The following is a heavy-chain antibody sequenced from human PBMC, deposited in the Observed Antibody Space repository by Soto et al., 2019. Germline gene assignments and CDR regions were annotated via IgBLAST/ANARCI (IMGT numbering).Heavy chain of an antibody. Sequence: QVPLVQSGAEEKKPGASVKVSCKASGYTFSHYTMHWVRQAPGQRLEWMGWINAGNGNTRYSQKFQGRVTITRDTSASTAYMELSSLRSEDTAVYYCARELGSSWYIRWFDPWGQGTLVTVSS. CDR1: GYTFSHYT. CDR2: INAGNGNT. J-gene: IGHJ5*02. D-gene: IGHD6-13*01. V-gene: IGHV1-3*05. CDR3: ARELGSSWYIRWFDP.